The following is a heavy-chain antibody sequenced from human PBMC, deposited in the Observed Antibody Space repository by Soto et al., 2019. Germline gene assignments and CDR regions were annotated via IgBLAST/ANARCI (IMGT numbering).Heavy chain of an antibody. CDR3: ARSFGPTFTQDYGFILTPCYQYCSIVF. J-gene: IGHJ6*02. CDR2: IIPIFGTA. V-gene: IGHV1-69*13. CDR1: GGTFSSYA. D-gene: IGHD4-17*01. Sequence: GASVKVSCKASGGTFSSYAISWVRQAPGQGLEWMGGIIPIFGTANYAQKFQGRVTITADESTSTAYMELSSLRSEDTAVYYCARSFGPTFTQDYGFILTPCYQYCSIVFWCPGITVTGSS.